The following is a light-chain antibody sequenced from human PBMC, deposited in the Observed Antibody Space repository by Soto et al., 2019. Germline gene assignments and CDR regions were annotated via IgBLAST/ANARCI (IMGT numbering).Light chain of an antibody. CDR2: DVS. V-gene: IGKV1-5*01. J-gene: IGKJ1*01. Sequence: DIQMTQSPSTLSASVGDRVTITCRASQSISTWLGWYQQKPGKAPKLLIYDVSSLESGVPSRFRGSGSGTEFTLTISSLQPDDFATYYCQQYNTFWTFGQGTKVEIK. CDR3: QQYNTFWT. CDR1: QSISTW.